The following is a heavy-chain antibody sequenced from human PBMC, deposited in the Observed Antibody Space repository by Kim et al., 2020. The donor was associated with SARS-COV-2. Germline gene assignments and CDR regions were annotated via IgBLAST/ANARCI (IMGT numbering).Heavy chain of an antibody. D-gene: IGHD2-15*01. J-gene: IGHJ5*02. CDR2: IYYSGST. Sequence: SETLSLTCTVSGGSISSYYWSWIRQPPGKGLEWIGYIYYSGSTNYNPSLKSRVTISVDTSKNQFSLKLSSVTAADTAVYYCARRLVVAATGWFDPWGQGTLVTVSS. CDR1: GGSISSYY. CDR3: ARRLVVAATGWFDP. V-gene: IGHV4-59*01.